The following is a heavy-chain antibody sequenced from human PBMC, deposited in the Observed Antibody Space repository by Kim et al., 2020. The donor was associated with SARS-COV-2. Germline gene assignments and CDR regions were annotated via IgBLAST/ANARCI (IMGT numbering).Heavy chain of an antibody. CDR3: AITAGTSRTFDY. CDR1: GFTFSSYS. D-gene: IGHD6-19*01. Sequence: GGSLRLSCAASGFTFSSYSMNWVRQAPGKGLEWVSSISSSSSYINYADSVKGRFTISRDNAKNSLYLQMNRLRAEDTAVYYCAITAGTSRTFDYWGQGTLVTVSS. V-gene: IGHV3-21*01. J-gene: IGHJ4*02. CDR2: ISSSSSYI.